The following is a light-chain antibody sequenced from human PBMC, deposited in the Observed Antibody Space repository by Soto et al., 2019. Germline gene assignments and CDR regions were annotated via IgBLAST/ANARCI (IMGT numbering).Light chain of an antibody. CDR1: SGSIASDY. CDR3: QSVDGKYVV. CDR2: EDS. Sequence: NFMLTQPHSVSESPGQTVTISCTRSSGSIASDYVQWYQQRPGSAPINVIFEDSQRPSGGPDRFSGSIDSSSNSASPTISRLTTEDAADYYCQSVDGKYVVFGGGTKLTVL. J-gene: IGLJ2*01. V-gene: IGLV6-57*04.